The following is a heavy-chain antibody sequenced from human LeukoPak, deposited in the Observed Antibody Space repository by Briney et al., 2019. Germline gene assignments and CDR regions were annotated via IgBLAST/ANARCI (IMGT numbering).Heavy chain of an antibody. D-gene: IGHD2-2*02. CDR3: ARVVGRYCSSTSCYIDY. CDR1: GVSVTTLD. Sequence: EPSETLSLTCTVSGVSVTTLDWSWLRQPPGKGLEGGGYIYDSGSNNYNASRKRRVTISENTSKRQFSLMMRSATAADTAVYYWARVVGRYCSSTSCYIDYWGQGTLVTVSS. V-gene: IGHV4-59*02. J-gene: IGHJ4*02. CDR2: IYDSGSN.